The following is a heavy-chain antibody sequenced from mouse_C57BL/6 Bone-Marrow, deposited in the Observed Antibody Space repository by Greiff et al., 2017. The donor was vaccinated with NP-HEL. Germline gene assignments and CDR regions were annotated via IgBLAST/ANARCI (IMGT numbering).Heavy chain of an antibody. CDR1: GYTFTSYD. CDR3: ARSVPTVVATYWYFDV. V-gene: IGHV1-85*01. J-gene: IGHJ1*03. CDR2: IYPRDGST. D-gene: IGHD1-1*01. Sequence: QVQLQQSGPELVKPGASVKLSCKASGYTFTSYDINWVKQRPGQGLEWIGWIYPRDGSTKYNAKFKGKATLTVDTSSSTAYMELHSLTSEDSAVYFCARSVPTVVATYWYFDVWGTGTTVTVSS.